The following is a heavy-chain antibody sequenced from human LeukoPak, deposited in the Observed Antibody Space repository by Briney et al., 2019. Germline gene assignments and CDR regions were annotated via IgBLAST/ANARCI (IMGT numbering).Heavy chain of an antibody. Sequence: PSETLSLTCTVSGGSMSPYHWTWIRQPAGKGLEWIGRLHTSGNKNYNPSLKGRVTISVDTSKNQFSLEMTSVTAADTAVYFCARDPFRSSFDPWGQGILVTASS. V-gene: IGHV4-4*07. CDR3: ARDPFRSSFDP. J-gene: IGHJ5*02. CDR2: LHTSGNK. CDR1: GGSMSPYH. D-gene: IGHD6-13*01.